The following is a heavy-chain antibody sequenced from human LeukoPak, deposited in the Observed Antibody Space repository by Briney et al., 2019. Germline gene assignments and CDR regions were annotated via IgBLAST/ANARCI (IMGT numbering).Heavy chain of an antibody. CDR3: ARIVVVPTALYYYYGMDV. CDR1: GGSFSGYS. Sequence: SETLSLTCAVYGGSFSGYSWSWIRQPPGKGLEWIGEINHSGSTNYNPSLRSRVSISLDTSKNQFSLRLSSVTAADTAVYYCARIVVVPTALYYYYGMDVWGQGTTVTVSS. D-gene: IGHD2-2*01. CDR2: INHSGST. J-gene: IGHJ6*02. V-gene: IGHV4-34*01.